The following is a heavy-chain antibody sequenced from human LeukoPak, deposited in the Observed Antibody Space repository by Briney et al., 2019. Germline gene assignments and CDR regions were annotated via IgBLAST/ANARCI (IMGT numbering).Heavy chain of an antibody. Sequence: ASVKVSCKASGYTFTGYYMHWVRQAPGQGLEWMGWINPNSGGTNYAQKFQGRVTMTRDTSISTAYMELSRLRSDDTAVYYCAAGISDSSGYFPFDYWGQGTLATVSS. V-gene: IGHV1-2*02. CDR1: GYTFTGYY. D-gene: IGHD3-22*01. J-gene: IGHJ4*02. CDR2: INPNSGGT. CDR3: AAGISDSSGYFPFDY.